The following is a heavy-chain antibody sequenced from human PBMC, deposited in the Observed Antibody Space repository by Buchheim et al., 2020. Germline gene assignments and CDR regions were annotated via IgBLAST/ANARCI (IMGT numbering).Heavy chain of an antibody. Sequence: EVQLVESGGGLVQPGGSLRLSCAASGFTFGSYWMSWVRQAPGKGLEWVANIKQDGSEKYYVDSVKGRFTISRDNAKNSLYLQMNSLRAEDTAVYYCARVNRVVYYYGSGSYYLDYWGQGTL. V-gene: IGHV3-7*01. D-gene: IGHD3-10*01. CDR3: ARVNRVVYYYGSGSYYLDY. CDR2: IKQDGSEK. CDR1: GFTFGSYW. J-gene: IGHJ4*02.